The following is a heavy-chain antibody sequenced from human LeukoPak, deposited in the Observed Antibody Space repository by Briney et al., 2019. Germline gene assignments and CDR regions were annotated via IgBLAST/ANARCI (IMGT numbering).Heavy chain of an antibody. D-gene: IGHD2-21*02. CDR3: ARGNCGGDCYAFDI. CDR2: ISAHNGIT. J-gene: IGHJ3*02. Sequence: ASVKVSCKASGYTFTSYDINWVRQAPGQGLEWMGWISAHNGITNYAQKLQGRVTMTTDTSTSTAYMELRSLRSDDTAVYYCARGNCGGDCYAFDIWGQGTMVTVSS. CDR1: GYTFTSYD. V-gene: IGHV1-18*01.